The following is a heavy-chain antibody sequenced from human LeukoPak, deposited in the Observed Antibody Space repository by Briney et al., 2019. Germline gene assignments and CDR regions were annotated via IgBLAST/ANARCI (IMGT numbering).Heavy chain of an antibody. J-gene: IGHJ1*01. CDR2: INHSGST. CDR3: ARVPEGYCSSTSCYARYFQH. V-gene: IGHV4-34*01. D-gene: IGHD2-2*01. CDR1: GGSSSGYY. Sequence: PSETLSLTCAVYGGSSSGYYWSWIRQPPGKGLEWIGEINHSGSTNYNPSLKSRVTISVDTSKNQFSLKLSSVTAADTAVYYCARVPEGYCSSTSCYARYFQHWGQGTLVTVSS.